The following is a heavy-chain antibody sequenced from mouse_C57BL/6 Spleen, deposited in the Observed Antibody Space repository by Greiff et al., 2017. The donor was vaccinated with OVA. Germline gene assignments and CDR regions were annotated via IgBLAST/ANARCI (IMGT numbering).Heavy chain of an antibody. V-gene: IGHV5-9-1*02. Sequence: EVQGVESGEGLVKPGGSLTLSCAASGFTFSSYAMSWVRQTPEKRLEWVAYISSGGDYIYYADTVKGRFTISRDNARNTLYLQMSSLKSEDTAMYYCTRNDYEGRYFDYWGQGTTLTVSS. CDR2: ISSGGDYI. J-gene: IGHJ2*01. CDR1: GFTFSSYA. CDR3: TRNDYEGRYFDY. D-gene: IGHD2-4*01.